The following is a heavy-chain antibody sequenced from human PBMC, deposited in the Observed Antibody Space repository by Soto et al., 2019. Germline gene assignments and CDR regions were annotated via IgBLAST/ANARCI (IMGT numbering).Heavy chain of an antibody. Sequence: LSLTCTVSGGSISNSRYYWAWIRQPPGKGLEWIGSIYHTGNTYYNPSLRSRVTISVDTSKNQFSLKLTSVTAADTAVYYCARDYYDSSDYTSNWFDTRGQGTLVTVAS. D-gene: IGHD3-22*01. J-gene: IGHJ5*02. CDR1: GGSISNSRYY. V-gene: IGHV4-39*01. CDR3: ARDYYDSSDYTSNWFDT. CDR2: IYHTGNT.